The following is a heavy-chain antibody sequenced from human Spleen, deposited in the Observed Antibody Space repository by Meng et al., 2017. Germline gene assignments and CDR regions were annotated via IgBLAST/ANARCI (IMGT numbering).Heavy chain of an antibody. J-gene: IGHJ4*02. Sequence: SETLSLTCTVSGGSVSSGSSYWSWIRQPPGQGLEWIGYIYYSGSTNYNPSLKSRVTISVDTSKNQFSLKLSSVTAADTAVYYCARWGGNSYYYDSSGWSYWGQGTLVTVSS. D-gene: IGHD3-22*01. CDR3: ARWGGNSYYYDSSGWSY. CDR1: GGSVSSGSSY. CDR2: IYYSGST. V-gene: IGHV4-61*01.